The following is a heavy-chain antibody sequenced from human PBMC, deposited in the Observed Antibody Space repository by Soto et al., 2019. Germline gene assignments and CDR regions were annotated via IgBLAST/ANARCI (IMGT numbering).Heavy chain of an antibody. Sequence: QVQLVESGGGVVQPGRSWGSSFEGPGLTFSGYGLPWARRAQGKGRGWVAVIGYVGSNKYYADSVKGRFTISRDNSKNTLYLQMNSLRAEDTAVYYCARASSIAARGFDYWGQGTLVTVSS. CDR2: IGYVGSNK. J-gene: IGHJ4*02. CDR1: GLTFSGYG. D-gene: IGHD6-6*01. CDR3: ARASSIAARGFDY. V-gene: IGHV3-33*01.